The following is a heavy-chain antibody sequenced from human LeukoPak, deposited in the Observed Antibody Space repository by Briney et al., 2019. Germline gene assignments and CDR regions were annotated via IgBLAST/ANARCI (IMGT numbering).Heavy chain of an antibody. CDR2: ISSNSGFK. Sequence: GGSLRLSCAASGFTFSRYTMNWVRQAPGKGLEWVSSISSNSGFKKYADSLKGRFTISTDNAKNTLYLQMNSLRAEDTAVYYCARDGVKFYNWFDPWGQGTLVTVSS. J-gene: IGHJ5*02. CDR3: ARDGVKFYNWFDP. V-gene: IGHV3-21*01. D-gene: IGHD4/OR15-4a*01. CDR1: GFTFSRYT.